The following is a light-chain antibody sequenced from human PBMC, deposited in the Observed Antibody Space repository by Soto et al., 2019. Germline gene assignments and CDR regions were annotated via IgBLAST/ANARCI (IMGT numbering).Light chain of an antibody. CDR2: GAS. J-gene: IGKJ5*01. Sequence: EIVLTQSPGTLSLSPGERATLSCRASQSVSSSYLAWYQQKPGQAPRLLIYGASSRATGIPDRFSGSGSGTDFPLTISRLEPEDVAVYYCQQYGSSPQSFSQGTRLEIK. CDR1: QSVSSSY. CDR3: QQYGSSPQS. V-gene: IGKV3-20*01.